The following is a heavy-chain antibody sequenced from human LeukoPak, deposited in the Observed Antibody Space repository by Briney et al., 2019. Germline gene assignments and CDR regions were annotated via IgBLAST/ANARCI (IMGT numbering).Heavy chain of an antibody. J-gene: IGHJ4*02. CDR1: GGSFSGYY. V-gene: IGHV4-34*01. CDR3: ARASGYVGGDDY. CDR2: INHSGST. Sequence: PSETLSLTCAVYGGSFSGYYWSWIRQPPGKGLEWIGEINHSGSTNYNPSLKSRVTISVDTSKNQFSLKLSSVTAADTAVYYCARASGYVGGDDYWGQGTLVTVSS. D-gene: IGHD5-12*01.